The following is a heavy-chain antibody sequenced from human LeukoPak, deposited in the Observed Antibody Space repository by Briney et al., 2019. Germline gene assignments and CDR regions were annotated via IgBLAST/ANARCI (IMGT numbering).Heavy chain of an antibody. Sequence: GASVKVSCKASGYTFTSYDINWVRQATGQGLEWMGWMNPNSGNTGYAQKFQGRVTITRNSSISTAYMELSSLRSEDTAVYYCARGYCSGGSCYSYADAFDIWGQGTMVTVSS. CDR3: ARGYCSGGSCYSYADAFDI. CDR1: GYTFTSYD. V-gene: IGHV1-8*03. J-gene: IGHJ3*02. CDR2: MNPNSGNT. D-gene: IGHD2-15*01.